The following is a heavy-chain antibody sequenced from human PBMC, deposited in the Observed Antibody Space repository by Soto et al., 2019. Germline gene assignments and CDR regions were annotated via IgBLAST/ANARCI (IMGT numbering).Heavy chain of an antibody. Sequence: ASVKASCKASGCMVTDYGINWVGQAPGQGLEWMGWISGYNAKTKYAQKFQGRVSLTTDKSTTTAYMDLRSLRSDDTAIYYCVRDHYYDNSGPLDYWGQGTLLTVSS. V-gene: IGHV1-18*01. J-gene: IGHJ4*02. CDR2: ISGYNAKT. D-gene: IGHD3-22*01. CDR1: GCMVTDYG. CDR3: VRDHYYDNSGPLDY.